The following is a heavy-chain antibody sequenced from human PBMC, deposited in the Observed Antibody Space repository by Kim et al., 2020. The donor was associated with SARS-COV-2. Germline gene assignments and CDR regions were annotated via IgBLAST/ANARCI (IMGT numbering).Heavy chain of an antibody. CDR3: AKGGRVYYDSSGYYYVDYYYYGMDV. CDR2: ISYDGSNK. CDR1: GFTFSSYG. V-gene: IGHV3-30*18. J-gene: IGHJ6*02. D-gene: IGHD3-22*01. Sequence: GGSLRLSCAASGFTFSSYGMHWVRQAPGKGLEWVAVISYDGSNKYYADSVKGRFTISRDNSKNTLYLQMNSLRAEDTAVYYCAKGGRVYYDSSGYYYVDYYYYGMDVWGQGTTVTVSS.